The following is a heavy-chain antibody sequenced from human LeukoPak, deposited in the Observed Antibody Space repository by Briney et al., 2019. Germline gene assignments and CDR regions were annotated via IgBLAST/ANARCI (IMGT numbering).Heavy chain of an antibody. CDR1: GFTFSSYG. Sequence: PGRSLRLSSAASGFTFSSYGMHWVRQAPGKGLEWVAVISYDGSNKYYADSVKGRFTISRDNSKNTLYLQMNSLRAEDTAVYYCAKDNCDYGYFDYWGQGTLVTVSS. D-gene: IGHD4-17*01. CDR2: ISYDGSNK. J-gene: IGHJ4*02. V-gene: IGHV3-30*18. CDR3: AKDNCDYGYFDY.